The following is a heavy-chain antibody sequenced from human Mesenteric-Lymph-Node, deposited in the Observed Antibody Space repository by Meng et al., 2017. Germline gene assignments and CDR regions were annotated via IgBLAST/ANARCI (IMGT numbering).Heavy chain of an antibody. D-gene: IGHD2-15*01. V-gene: IGHV2-5*02. CDR2: IYWDDDK. CDR3: ARSFLGYCSGGSCYSFYYYYGMDV. Sequence: SGPTLVKPTQTLTLTCTFSGFSLSTSAVGVGWIRQPPGKALEWLALIYWDDDKRYSPSLKSRLTITKDTSKNQGVLTMTNMDPVDTATYYCARSFLGYCSGGSCYSFYYYYGMDVWGQGTTVTVSS. J-gene: IGHJ6*02. CDR1: GFSLSTSAVG.